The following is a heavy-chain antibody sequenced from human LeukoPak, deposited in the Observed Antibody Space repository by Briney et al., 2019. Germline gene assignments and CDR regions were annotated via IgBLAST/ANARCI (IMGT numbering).Heavy chain of an antibody. CDR1: GGSISSSSYY. CDR2: INYSGST. CDR3: ARQKPYPKDYYYGMDV. D-gene: IGHD1-14*01. V-gene: IGHV4-39*01. Sequence: SETLSLTCTVSGGSISSSSYYWGWIRQPPGKGLEWIGSINYSGSTYYNPSLKSRVTISVDTSKNQFSLKLSSVTAADTAVYYCARQKPYPKDYYYGMDVWGQGTTVTVSS. J-gene: IGHJ6*02.